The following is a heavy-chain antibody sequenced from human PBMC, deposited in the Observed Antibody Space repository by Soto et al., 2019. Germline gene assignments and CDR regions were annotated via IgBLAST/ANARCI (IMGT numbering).Heavy chain of an antibody. CDR1: GDSISSSNYF. CDR3: ARRYGWLYFDY. V-gene: IGHV4-39*01. J-gene: IGHJ4*02. D-gene: IGHD6-19*01. CDR2: IFYSGRT. Sequence: SETLCLTCTVSGDSISSSNYFWGWIRQPPGKGLEWIGTIFYSGRTYYNPSLKSRVTISVDTSKNQFSLRLISVTAADTALYYCARRYGWLYFDYWGQGSLVTVSS.